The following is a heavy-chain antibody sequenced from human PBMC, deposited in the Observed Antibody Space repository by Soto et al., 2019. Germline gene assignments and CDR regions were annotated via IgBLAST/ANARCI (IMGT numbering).Heavy chain of an antibody. J-gene: IGHJ5*02. CDR3: ARESGDWPLNWFDP. CDR2: ITSDGKSK. CDR1: GFNFSNHW. D-gene: IGHD2-21*02. V-gene: IGHV3-74*01. Sequence: GGSLRLSCAASGFNFSNHWMHWVRQRPGEGLVWVSRITSDGKSKAYAESVKGRFAISRDNAKNTLYLQMNGLTAEDTAVYYCARESGDWPLNWFDPWGLGTLVTVSS.